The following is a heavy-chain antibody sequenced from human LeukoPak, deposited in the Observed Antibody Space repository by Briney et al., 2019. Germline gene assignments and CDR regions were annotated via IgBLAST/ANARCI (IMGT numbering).Heavy chain of an antibody. CDR3: ARGSLLRYFDWPD. D-gene: IGHD3-9*01. J-gene: IGHJ4*02. V-gene: IGHV3-33*01. CDR1: GFTFSSYG. Sequence: GGSLRLSCAASGFTFSSYGMHWVRQAPGKGLEWVAVIWYDGSNKYFADSVKGRFTISRDNSKNTLYLQMNSLRAEDTAVYYCARGSLLRYFDWPDWGQGTLVTVSS. CDR2: IWYDGSNK.